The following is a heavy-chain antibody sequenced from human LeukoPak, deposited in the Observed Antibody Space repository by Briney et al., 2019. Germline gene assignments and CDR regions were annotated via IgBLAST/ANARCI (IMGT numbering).Heavy chain of an antibody. J-gene: IGHJ4*02. D-gene: IGHD1-26*01. CDR3: ARGGATTLFDY. V-gene: IGHV3-64*01. CDR1: GFTFSSYA. Sequence: PGGSLRLSCAASGFTFSSYAMHWVRQAPGKGLEYVSAITTNGDKTYYGNSVKGRLTISRDNSKNTLYLQMGSLTIEDMAVYYCARGGATTLFDYWGQGTLVTVSS. CDR2: ITTNGDKT.